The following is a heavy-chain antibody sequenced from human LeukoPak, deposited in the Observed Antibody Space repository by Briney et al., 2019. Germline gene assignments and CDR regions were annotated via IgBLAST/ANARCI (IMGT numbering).Heavy chain of an antibody. CDR1: GGTFSSYA. V-gene: IGHV1-69*04. CDR2: IIPILGIA. CDR3: AAHEDGFDY. J-gene: IGHJ4*02. Sequence: ASVKVSCKASGGTFSSYAISWVRQAPGQGLEWMGRIIPILGIANYAQKFQGRVTITADKSTSTAHMELSSLRSEDTAVYYCAAHEDGFDYWGQGTLVTVSS.